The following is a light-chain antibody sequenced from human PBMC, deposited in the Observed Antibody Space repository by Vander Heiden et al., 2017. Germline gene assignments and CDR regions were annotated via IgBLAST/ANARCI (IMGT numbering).Light chain of an antibody. CDR2: EVS. CDR3: DSNAGRWV. J-gene: IGLJ3*02. Sequence: LDHPGPGTGSPGQPITISCTGTSSDVASYNLVSWYQQHPGNAPKLMISEVSKRPSGVSNRFSCSTTGNTATMSATGVQAEDYYYYYCDSNAGRWVFGGGTKLTVL. V-gene: IGLV2-23*02. CDR1: SSDVASYNL.